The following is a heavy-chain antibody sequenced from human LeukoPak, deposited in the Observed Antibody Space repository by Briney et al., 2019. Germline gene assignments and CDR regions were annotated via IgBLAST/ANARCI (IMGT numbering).Heavy chain of an antibody. J-gene: IGHJ3*02. D-gene: IGHD2-15*01. CDR2: INHSGST. V-gene: IGHV4-34*01. CDR3: CSYGLDAFDI. Sequence: AETLSLTCAAYGGSFSGYYWSWIRQPPGKGLEWIGEINHSGSTNYNPSLKSRVTISVDTSKNQFSLKLSSVTAADTAVYYCCSYGLDAFDIWGQGTMVTVSS. CDR1: GGSFSGYY.